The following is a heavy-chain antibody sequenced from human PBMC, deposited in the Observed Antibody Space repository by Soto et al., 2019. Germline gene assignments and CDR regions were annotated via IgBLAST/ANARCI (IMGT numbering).Heavy chain of an antibody. CDR1: GFTFSDYS. CDR3: ARDFDTVFGVTHLPNSFDP. J-gene: IGHJ5*02. Sequence: PGGSLRLSCAASGFTFSDYSMNWVRQAPGKGLEWVSCISSSGSYIHYAGSVKGRFTISRDNAKNSLYLQMNSLRAEDTAVYYCARDFDTVFGVTHLPNSFDPWGQGTLVTVSS. D-gene: IGHD3-3*01. CDR2: ISSSGSYI. V-gene: IGHV3-21*01.